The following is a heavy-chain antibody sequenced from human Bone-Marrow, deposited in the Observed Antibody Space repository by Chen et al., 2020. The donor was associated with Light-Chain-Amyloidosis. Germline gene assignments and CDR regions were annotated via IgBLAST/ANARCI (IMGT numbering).Heavy chain of an antibody. Sequence: QVQLVQSGAEVKKPGASVKVSCKASGYTFTGYYMHWVRQAPGQGLEWMGRINPNNGGPNDAQKFQGRVTRTRDTSISTAYMELSKLRSDDTAVYYCARSGQLGGFDYWGQGTLVTVSS. D-gene: IGHD6-6*01. CDR1: GYTFTGYY. CDR3: ARSGQLGGFDY. V-gene: IGHV1-2*06. J-gene: IGHJ4*02. CDR2: INPNNGGP.